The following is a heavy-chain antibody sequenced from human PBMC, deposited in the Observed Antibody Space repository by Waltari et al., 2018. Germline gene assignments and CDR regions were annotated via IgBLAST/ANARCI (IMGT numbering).Heavy chain of an antibody. D-gene: IGHD3-16*02. J-gene: IGHJ4*02. Sequence: QVQLQESGPGLVKPSQTLSLTCTVSGGSISSGSYYWSWIRQPAGKGLEWIGRIYTSGSTNSTPSLKSRVTISVDTSKNQFSLKLSSVTAADTAVYYCARDWGITFGGVIGNWGQGTLVTVSS. CDR3: ARDWGITFGGVIGN. CDR1: GGSISSGSYY. V-gene: IGHV4-61*02. CDR2: IYTSGST.